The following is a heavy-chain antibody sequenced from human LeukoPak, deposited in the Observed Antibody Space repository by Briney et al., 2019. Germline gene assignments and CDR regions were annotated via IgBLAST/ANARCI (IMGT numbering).Heavy chain of an antibody. Sequence: GSLRLSCAAPGFSFRNYWMRWVRQAPGKGLEWVATITGDGNKKDYVDSVRGGFTDSIDDAKSSLFLQMSSLSAEDTALYYCAKTTAGYSSGRYPGWPMDYWGQGTLVTVSS. CDR3: AKTTAGYSSGRYPGWPMDY. J-gene: IGHJ4*02. CDR2: ITGDGNKK. CDR1: GFSFRNYW. D-gene: IGHD6-19*01. V-gene: IGHV3-7*01.